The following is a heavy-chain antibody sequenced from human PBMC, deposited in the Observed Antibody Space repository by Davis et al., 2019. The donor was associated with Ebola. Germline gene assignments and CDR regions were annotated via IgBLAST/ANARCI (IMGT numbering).Heavy chain of an antibody. CDR3: ANGGTAMVFSDY. J-gene: IGHJ4*02. CDR2: IWYDGSNK. CDR1: GFTFSSYG. Sequence: GGSLRLSCAASGFTFSSYGMHWVRQAPGKGLEWVAVIWYDGSNKYYADSVKGRFTISRDNSKNTLYLQMNSLRAEDTAVYYCANGGTAMVFSDYWGQGTLVTVSS. V-gene: IGHV3-33*06. D-gene: IGHD5-18*01.